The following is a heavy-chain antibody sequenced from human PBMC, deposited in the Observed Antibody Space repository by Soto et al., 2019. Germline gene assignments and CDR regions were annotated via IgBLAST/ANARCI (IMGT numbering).Heavy chain of an antibody. CDR3: ARPYCSRTSCPPYYYYYGLDV. D-gene: IGHD2-2*01. CDR2: LTFPKNQE. Sequence: PGGSLRLSSAASGFLLNNYAMHLFRQAPGKGLGWMPVLTFPKNQEYSVDSVKGPFTTSRDNSTNPLYLQINSLRAEAPAVYSCARPYCSRTSCPPYYYYYGLDVWGQGTTVTVS. V-gene: IGHV3-30-3*01. CDR1: GFLLNNYA. J-gene: IGHJ6*02.